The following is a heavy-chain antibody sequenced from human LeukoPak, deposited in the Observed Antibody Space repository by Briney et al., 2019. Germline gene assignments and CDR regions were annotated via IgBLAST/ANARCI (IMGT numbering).Heavy chain of an antibody. Sequence: SQTLSLTCTVSGGSISSGDYYWSWIRQPPGKGLEWIGYIYYSGSTYYNPSLKSRVTISVDTSKNQFSLKLSSVTAADTAVYYCAREFGDYDFWSGTEKKRIDYWGQGTLVTVSS. D-gene: IGHD3-3*01. J-gene: IGHJ4*02. CDR1: GGSISSGDYY. CDR3: AREFGDYDFWSGTEKKRIDY. V-gene: IGHV4-30-4*01. CDR2: IYYSGST.